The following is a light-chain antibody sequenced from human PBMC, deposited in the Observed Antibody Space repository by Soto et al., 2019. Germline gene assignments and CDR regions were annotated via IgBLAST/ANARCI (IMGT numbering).Light chain of an antibody. CDR2: GAY. CDR3: QQYLNCPPGIT. V-gene: IGKV3-15*01. CDR1: QSVSGN. J-gene: IGKJ4*01. Sequence: EGVITLSPATLSVSPGERVTLSCRASQSVSGNLAWYEQMRGQAPRLLIHGAYTRATDIPARFSGSGSGREFTLTLSSTHSEDFDVYCCQQYLNCPPGITFDGGTMVEIK.